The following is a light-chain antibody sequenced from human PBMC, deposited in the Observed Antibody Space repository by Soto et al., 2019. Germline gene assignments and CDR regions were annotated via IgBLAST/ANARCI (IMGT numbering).Light chain of an antibody. CDR3: SSYTSISTPV. Sequence: QSVLTQPASVSGSPRQSITISCIGTSSEGGGYNYVSWYQQHPGKAPKLIIYDVSNRPSGVSNRFSGSKSGNTASLTISGLQAEDEADYYCSSYTSISTPVFGGGT. CDR2: DVS. CDR1: SSEGGGYNY. V-gene: IGLV2-14*01. J-gene: IGLJ2*01.